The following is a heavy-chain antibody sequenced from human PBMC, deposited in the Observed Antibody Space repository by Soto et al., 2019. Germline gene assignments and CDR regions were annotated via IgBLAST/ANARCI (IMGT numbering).Heavy chain of an antibody. V-gene: IGHV5-10-1*01. J-gene: IGHJ4*02. Sequence: GASLKISCKGSGYSFTSYWISWVRQMPGKGLEWMGRIDPSDSYTNYSPSFQGHVTISADKSISTAYLQWSSLKASDTAMYYCSRHPDYGDYVGYWGQGTRVTV. CDR2: IDPSDSYT. CDR1: GYSFTSYW. CDR3: SRHPDYGDYVGY. D-gene: IGHD4-17*01.